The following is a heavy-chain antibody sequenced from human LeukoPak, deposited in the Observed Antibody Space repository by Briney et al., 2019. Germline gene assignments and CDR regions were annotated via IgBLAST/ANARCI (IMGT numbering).Heavy chain of an antibody. D-gene: IGHD6-19*01. CDR1: GFTFSNYS. Sequence: ADSLTLSCAASGFTFSNYSLTWARQPPGKGLHWVSCISGNGGSTSYADSVKGRCTIARDNAKNTLYLKMNSLRHEDTAVYYCARDSSGWTYYLDYWGRGTLVTVSS. CDR2: ISGNGGST. V-gene: IGHV3-23*01. CDR3: ARDSSGWTYYLDY. J-gene: IGHJ4*02.